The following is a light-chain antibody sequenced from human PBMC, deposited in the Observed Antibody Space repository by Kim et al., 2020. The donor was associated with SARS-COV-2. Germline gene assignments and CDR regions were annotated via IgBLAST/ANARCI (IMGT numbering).Light chain of an antibody. CDR2: GAS. J-gene: IGKJ3*01. V-gene: IGKV3-15*01. CDR1: QSVSSN. Sequence: VSPGERATLSCRARQSVSSNLAWYQQKPGQAPRLLIYGASTRATGIPARFSGSGSGIEFTLTISSLQSEDFAVYYCQQYNNWPFTFGPGTKVDIK. CDR3: QQYNNWPFT.